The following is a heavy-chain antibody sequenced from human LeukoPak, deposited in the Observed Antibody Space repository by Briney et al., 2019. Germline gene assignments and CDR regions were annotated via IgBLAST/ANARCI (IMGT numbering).Heavy chain of an antibody. J-gene: IGHJ4*02. V-gene: IGHV4-61*01. Sequence: SETLSLTCTVSGGSVGSGRYYWSWIRQPPGGGLEWIGDIYYIRNTNYNPSLKSRVTMSLDPSKNQFSLKLNSVTAADTAVYYCARTQSQSGSYRYYFAYWGQETLVTVSS. D-gene: IGHD1-26*01. CDR3: ARTQSQSGSYRYYFAY. CDR1: GGSVGSGRYY. CDR2: IYYIRNT.